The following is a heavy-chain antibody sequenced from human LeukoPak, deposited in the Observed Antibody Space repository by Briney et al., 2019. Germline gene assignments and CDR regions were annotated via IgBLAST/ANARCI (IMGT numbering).Heavy chain of an antibody. V-gene: IGHV3-23*01. CDR2: ISGGGGST. CDR1: GFASSSYV. Sequence: GGSLRLSCAGSGFASSSYVMSGVGQARGKGLEWVSVISGGGGSTDHADSVKSRFTISIDTSKNTLYLQMNSLRAEDAAVYFCAKDGDYHFFDYWGQGTLVTVSS. CDR3: AKDGDYHFFDY. J-gene: IGHJ4*02. D-gene: IGHD5-12*01.